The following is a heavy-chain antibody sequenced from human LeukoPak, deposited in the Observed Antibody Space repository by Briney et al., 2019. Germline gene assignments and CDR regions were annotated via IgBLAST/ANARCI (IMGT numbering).Heavy chain of an antibody. V-gene: IGHV4-39*01. CDR2: MYYSGST. J-gene: IGHJ4*01. D-gene: IGHD3-22*01. CDR3: ARLYYYDNSGYPGY. Sequence: SETLSLTCTVSGGSISSSSYYWGWIRQPPGKGLEWIGSMYYSGSTYYNPSLKSRVTISVETSKKQVSLKMSSVTAADTAVYYCARLYYYDNSGYPGYWGQGTLVTVSS. CDR1: GGSISSSSYY.